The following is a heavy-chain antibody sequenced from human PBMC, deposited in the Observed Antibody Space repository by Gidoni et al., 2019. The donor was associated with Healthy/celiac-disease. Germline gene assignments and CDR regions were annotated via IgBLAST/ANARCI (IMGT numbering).Heavy chain of an antibody. V-gene: IGHV1-69*04. D-gene: IGHD2-21*02. Sequence: QVQLVQSGAAVKKPGSSVKVSCKASGGTFSSYAISWVRQAPGQGLEWMGRIIPILGIANYAQKFQGRVTITADKSTSTAYMELSSLRSEDTAVYYCARGGRGDPGETPDWGQGTLVTVSS. CDR1: GGTFSSYA. CDR3: ARGGRGDPGETPD. CDR2: IIPILGIA. J-gene: IGHJ4*02.